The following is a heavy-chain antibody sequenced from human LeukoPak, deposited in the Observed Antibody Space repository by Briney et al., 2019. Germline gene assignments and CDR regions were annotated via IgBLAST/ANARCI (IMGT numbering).Heavy chain of an antibody. D-gene: IGHD3-22*01. V-gene: IGHV1-46*01. Sequence: GASVKVSCKASGYILTSYYMHWVRQAPGQGLEWMGVTYPRDDTTSSAQKFRGRVTLARDVSTTTVYMELSSLRSEDTAVYYCARELDSSGYFDYWGQGSLVTVSS. CDR3: ARELDSSGYFDY. J-gene: IGHJ4*02. CDR1: GYILTSYY. CDR2: TYPRDDTT.